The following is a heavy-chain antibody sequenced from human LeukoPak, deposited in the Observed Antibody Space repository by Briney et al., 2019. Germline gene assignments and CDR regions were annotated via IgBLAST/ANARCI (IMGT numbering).Heavy chain of an antibody. CDR1: GYTFTGYY. D-gene: IGHD3-22*01. CDR3: ARLKGPYYYDSSGYYDAFDI. V-gene: IGHV1-2*02. Sequence: GASVKVSCKASGYTFTGYYMHWVRQAPGQGLEWMGWINPNSGGTNYAQKFQGRVTMTRDTSISTADMELSRLRSDDTAVYYCARLKGPYYYDSSGYYDAFDIWGQGTMVTVSS. J-gene: IGHJ3*02. CDR2: INPNSGGT.